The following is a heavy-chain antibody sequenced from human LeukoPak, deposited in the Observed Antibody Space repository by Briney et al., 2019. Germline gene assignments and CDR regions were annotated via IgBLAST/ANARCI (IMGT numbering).Heavy chain of an antibody. CDR3: ARGGSMVWDY. Sequence: PGRSLRLSCAASGFTFDDYAMHWVRQAPGKGLEWVSGISWNSGSIGYADSVKGRFTISRDNAKNSLYLQMNSLRAEDTAVYYCARGGSMVWDYWGQGTLVTVSS. CDR2: ISWNSGSI. V-gene: IGHV3-9*01. D-gene: IGHD3-10*01. J-gene: IGHJ4*02. CDR1: GFTFDDYA.